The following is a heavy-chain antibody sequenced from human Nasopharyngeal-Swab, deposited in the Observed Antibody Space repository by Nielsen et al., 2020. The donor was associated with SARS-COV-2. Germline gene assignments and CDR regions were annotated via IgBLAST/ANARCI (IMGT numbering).Heavy chain of an antibody. CDR1: VCTFRLYA. CDR2: LIPMLRIT. D-gene: IGHD3-10*01. J-gene: IGHJ6*02. Sequence: SVTVSCQAPVCTFRLYAITSVRHAPLQGLVWMVGLIPMLRITTYAQKFQGRVTITADKSTSTVYMELSSLRSEDTAVYYCASICEDRGLFYYYYGMDVWGQGTTVTVSS. CDR3: ASICEDRGLFYYYYGMDV. V-gene: IGHV1-69*10.